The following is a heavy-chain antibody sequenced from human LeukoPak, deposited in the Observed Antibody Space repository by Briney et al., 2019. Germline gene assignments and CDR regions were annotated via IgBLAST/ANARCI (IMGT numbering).Heavy chain of an antibody. D-gene: IGHD1-1*01. J-gene: IGHJ4*02. CDR1: GFTFSSYW. CDR3: ARGTWYYFDY. Sequence: GGSLRLSCAASGFTFSSYWMSWVRQAPGKGLEWVANIKQDGSEKYYVGSVKGRFTISRDNSKNTLYLQMNSLRAEDTAVYYCARGTWYYFDYWGQGTLVTVSS. V-gene: IGHV3-7*03. CDR2: IKQDGSEK.